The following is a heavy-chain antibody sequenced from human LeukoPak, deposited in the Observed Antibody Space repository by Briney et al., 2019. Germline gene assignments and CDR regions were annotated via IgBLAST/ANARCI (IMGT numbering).Heavy chain of an antibody. CDR2: ISYSGGT. D-gene: IGHD3-3*01. CDR1: GGSISTYY. Sequence: SETLSLTCTVSGGSISTYYWNWIRQPPGKGLEWIGYISYSGGTNYNPSLISRPSLISRVTISMDTSKSQFSLKLISVTAADTAVYYCARDDGLRSGYEGYYGMDVWGQGTTVTVSS. V-gene: IGHV4-59*01. J-gene: IGHJ6*02. CDR3: ARDDGLRSGYEGYYGMDV.